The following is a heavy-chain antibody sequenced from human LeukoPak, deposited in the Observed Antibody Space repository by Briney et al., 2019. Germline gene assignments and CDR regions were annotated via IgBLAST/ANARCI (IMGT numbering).Heavy chain of an antibody. CDR1: GYSFTNYW. Sequence: GESLKISCKGSGYSFTNYWIGWVRQMPGKGLEWMGIIYPGDSDTRYSPSFQGQVTISADKSISTAYLQWSTLKASGSAMYYCARPGLEGGNSPYYFDYWGQGTLVTVSS. J-gene: IGHJ4*02. V-gene: IGHV5-51*01. CDR3: ARPGLEGGNSPYYFDY. CDR2: IYPGDSDT. D-gene: IGHD4-23*01.